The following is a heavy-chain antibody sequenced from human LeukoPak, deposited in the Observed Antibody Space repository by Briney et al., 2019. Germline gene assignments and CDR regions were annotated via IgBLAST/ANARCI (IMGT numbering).Heavy chain of an antibody. Sequence: SETLSLTCAVYGGSFSGYYWSWIRQPPGKGLEWIGEINHSGSTNYNPSLKSRVTISVDTSKNQFSLKLSSVTSADTAVYYCARHSTFFGVVIIKGRVRGPFDYWGQGTLVTVSS. CDR1: GGSFSGYY. CDR3: ARHSTFFGVVIIKGRVRGPFDY. V-gene: IGHV4-34*01. CDR2: INHSGST. J-gene: IGHJ4*02. D-gene: IGHD3-3*01.